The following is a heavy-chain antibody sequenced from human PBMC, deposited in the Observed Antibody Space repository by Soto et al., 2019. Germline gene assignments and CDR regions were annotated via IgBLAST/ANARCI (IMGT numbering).Heavy chain of an antibody. D-gene: IGHD3-22*01. J-gene: IGHJ4*02. V-gene: IGHV3-23*01. CDR1: GFTFTAFA. CDR2: ISGSGGIT. CDR3: AKDLHSSAPLH. Sequence: GGSLRLSCAASGFTFTAFAMSWVRQAPGKGLEWVSGISGSGGITYFADSVKGRFTISRDNSKDTLYLQMNSLRAEDTAVYYCAKDLHSSAPLHWGQGTLVTVSS.